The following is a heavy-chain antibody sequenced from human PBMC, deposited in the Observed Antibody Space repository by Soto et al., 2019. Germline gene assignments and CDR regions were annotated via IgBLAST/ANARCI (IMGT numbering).Heavy chain of an antibody. V-gene: IGHV3-30*03. CDR3: ARDPSSIVGATYWFDP. D-gene: IGHD1-26*01. Sequence: GGSLRLSCAASGFTFSSYGMHWVRQAPGKGLEWVAVISYDGSNKYYADSVKGRFTISRDNSKNTLYLQMNSLRAEDTAVYYCARDPSSIVGATYWFDPWGQGTLVTVSS. CDR1: GFTFSSYG. CDR2: ISYDGSNK. J-gene: IGHJ5*02.